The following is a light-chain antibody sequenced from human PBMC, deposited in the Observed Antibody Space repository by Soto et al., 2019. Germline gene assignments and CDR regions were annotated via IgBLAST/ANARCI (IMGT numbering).Light chain of an antibody. CDR3: KKYNKWPPIT. Sequence: TAFPVFLSLSLSERATINCKSSQSLLYTSNNQNYLAWYQQRPGKAPNLLIYVASGLQSGVPSRFSGSGSGTEFTLTISSLQSEDFAVYYCKKYNKWPPITFGQGTRLEI. J-gene: IGKJ5*01. CDR2: VAS. V-gene: IGKV4-1*01. CDR1: QSLLYTSNNQNY.